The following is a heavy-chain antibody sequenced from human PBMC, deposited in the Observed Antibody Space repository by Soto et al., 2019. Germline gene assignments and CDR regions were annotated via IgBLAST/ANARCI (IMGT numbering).Heavy chain of an antibody. Sequence: GGSLRLSCSASGFTFSSYAMDWVRQAPGKGLEYVSAISSNGGTTYYADSVKGRFTISRDNSKNTLDLQMSSLRAEDTAVYYCVKESLGFCSGNGCYRGAFDIWGQGTMVTVSS. CDR1: GFTFSSYA. CDR2: ISSNGGTT. J-gene: IGHJ3*02. D-gene: IGHD2-15*01. CDR3: VKESLGFCSGNGCYRGAFDI. V-gene: IGHV3-64D*08.